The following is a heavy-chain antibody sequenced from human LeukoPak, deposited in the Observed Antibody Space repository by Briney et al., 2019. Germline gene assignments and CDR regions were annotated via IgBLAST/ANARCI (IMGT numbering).Heavy chain of an antibody. CDR3: ARDLGIAAAGFDY. Sequence: PSETLSLTCAVYGGSFSGYYWSWIRQPPGKGLEWIGYIYYSGSTNYNPSLKSRVTISVDTSKNQFSLKLSSVTAADTAVYYCARDLGIAAAGFDYWGQGTLVTVSS. J-gene: IGHJ4*02. CDR2: IYYSGST. V-gene: IGHV4-59*01. CDR1: GGSFSGYY. D-gene: IGHD6-13*01.